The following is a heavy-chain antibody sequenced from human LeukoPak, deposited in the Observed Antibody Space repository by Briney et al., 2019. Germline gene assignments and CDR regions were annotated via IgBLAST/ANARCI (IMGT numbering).Heavy chain of an antibody. CDR2: IYYSGST. CDR1: GGSISSGGYY. J-gene: IGHJ3*02. V-gene: IGHV4-31*03. Sequence: SETLSLTCTVSGGSISSGGYYWSWIRQHPGKGLEWIGYIYYSGSTYYNPSLKSRVTISVDTSKNQFSLKLSSVTAADTAVYYCARDPYGDYAGVAFDIWXXXTMVTVSS. D-gene: IGHD4-17*01. CDR3: ARDPYGDYAGVAFDI.